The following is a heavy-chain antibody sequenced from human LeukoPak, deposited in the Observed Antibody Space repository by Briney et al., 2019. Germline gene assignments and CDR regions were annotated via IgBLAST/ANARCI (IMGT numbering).Heavy chain of an antibody. Sequence: ASVKVSCTASGYTFTGYYMHWVRQAPGQGPEWMGWINPNSGGTNYAQKFQGWVTMTRDTSISTAYMELSRLRSDDTAAYYCARRRDTAFDYWGQGTLVTVSS. J-gene: IGHJ4*02. D-gene: IGHD5-18*01. V-gene: IGHV1-2*04. CDR2: INPNSGGT. CDR3: ARRRDTAFDY. CDR1: GYTFTGYY.